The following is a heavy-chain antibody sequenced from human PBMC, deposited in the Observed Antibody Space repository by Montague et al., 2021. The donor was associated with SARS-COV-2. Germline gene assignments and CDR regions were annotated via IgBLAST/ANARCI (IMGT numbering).Heavy chain of an antibody. CDR2: ISYEGSQK. Sequence: SLRLSCAASGFTFNNYGIHWVRQAPGKGLEWVAVISYEGSQKFLTDFVKGRFVISRDSAQRTVYLQMNSLRVEDTAVYYCAKASQVFWLGQFARDAFDIWGQGTTVSVSS. CDR3: AKASQVFWLGQFARDAFDI. J-gene: IGHJ3*02. D-gene: IGHD3-10*01. V-gene: IGHV3-30*18. CDR1: GFTFNNYG.